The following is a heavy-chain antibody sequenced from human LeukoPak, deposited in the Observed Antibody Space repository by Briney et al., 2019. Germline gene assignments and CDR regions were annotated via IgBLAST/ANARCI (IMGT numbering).Heavy chain of an antibody. J-gene: IGHJ6*03. Sequence: GGSLRLSCAASGFTFSSYWMHWVRQAPGKGLVWVSRINSDGSSTSYADSVKGRFTISRDNAKNTLYLQMNSLRAEDTAVYYCARAGVVVTAMPHYMDVWGKGTTVTVSS. CDR2: INSDGSST. CDR1: GFTFSSYW. V-gene: IGHV3-74*01. D-gene: IGHD2-21*02. CDR3: ARAGVVVTAMPHYMDV.